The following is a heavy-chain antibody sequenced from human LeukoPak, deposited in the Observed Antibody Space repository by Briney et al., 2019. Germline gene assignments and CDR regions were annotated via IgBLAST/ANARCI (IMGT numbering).Heavy chain of an antibody. CDR3: ARGHTSRYSSGWYPDY. V-gene: IGHV3-11*01. CDR2: ISSSGSTI. Sequence: GGSLTLSCAASGFTFSDYYMSWIRQAPGKGLEWVSYISSSGSTIYYADSVKGRFTIARDNAKNSLYLQMNSLRAEDTAVYYCARGHTSRYSSGWYPDYWGQGTLVTVYS. CDR1: GFTFSDYY. D-gene: IGHD6-19*01. J-gene: IGHJ4*02.